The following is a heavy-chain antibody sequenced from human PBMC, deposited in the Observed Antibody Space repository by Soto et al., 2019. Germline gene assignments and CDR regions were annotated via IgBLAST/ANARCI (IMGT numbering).Heavy chain of an antibody. CDR3: ARRVQANSAVVQGNWLDP. Sequence: SETLSLTCAVYGGSFSGYYWTWIRQPPGTGLEWIGEINHSGSTNYNPSLESRVTISVDTSKNQFSLKLTSLTAADTAVYYCARRVQANSAVVQGNWLDPWGQGTLVT. CDR2: INHSGST. D-gene: IGHD5-18*01. J-gene: IGHJ5*02. V-gene: IGHV4-34*01. CDR1: GGSFSGYY.